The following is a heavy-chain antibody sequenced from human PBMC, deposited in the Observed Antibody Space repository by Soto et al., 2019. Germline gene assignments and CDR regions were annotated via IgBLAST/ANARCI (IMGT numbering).Heavy chain of an antibody. CDR2: VFYTGFT. V-gene: IGHV4-39*01. D-gene: IGHD1-20*01. J-gene: IGHJ4*02. CDR3: ATSQKGYNWNYFDH. CDR1: GASISGSYYY. Sequence: ETLSLTCAVSGASISGSYYYWAWLRQSPGKGPEWIGGVFYTGFTSYNPSLESRVSVSVDTSKSQFSLKLSAVTAADTAVYYCATSQKGYNWNYFDHWGQGALVTVSS.